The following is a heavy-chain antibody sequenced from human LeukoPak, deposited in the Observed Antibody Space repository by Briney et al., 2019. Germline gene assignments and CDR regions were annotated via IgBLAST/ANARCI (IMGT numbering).Heavy chain of an antibody. CDR3: ARIPPEGPYYYYSGMDG. Sequence: GXXFSSYAMSWVRQAPGQGVEXXXXXLPIFVTANSAQTFQRRVTITADESTSTAYMELSTLRSEDTAVYYCARIPPEGPYYYYSGMDGGGKGPTATVS. CDR1: GXXFSSYA. J-gene: IGHJ6*04. V-gene: IGHV1-69*01. CDR2: XLPIFVTA. D-gene: IGHD1-14*01.